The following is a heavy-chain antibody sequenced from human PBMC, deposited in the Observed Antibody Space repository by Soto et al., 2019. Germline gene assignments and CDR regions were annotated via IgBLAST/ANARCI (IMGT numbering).Heavy chain of an antibody. J-gene: IGHJ6*02. CDR1: GYTFTGYY. CDR3: ATYGEITGTTGAYYYGMDV. V-gene: IGHV1-2*02. CDR2: INPNSGGT. Sequence: ASVKVSCKASGYTFTGYYMHWVRQAPGQGLEWMGWINPNSGGTNYAQKFQGRVTMTRDTSISTAYMELSRLRSDDTAVYYCATYGEITGTTGAYYYGMDVWGQGTTVTVSS. D-gene: IGHD1-7*01.